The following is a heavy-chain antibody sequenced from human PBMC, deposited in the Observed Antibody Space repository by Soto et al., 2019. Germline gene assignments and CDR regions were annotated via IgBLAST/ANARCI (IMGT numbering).Heavy chain of an antibody. CDR3: AHRVLRTVFGLVTTTAIYFDF. Sequence: QITLNESGPTVVRPTETLTLTCRFSGFSLTTSGVGVGWIRQSPGKAPEWLALIYWDDDKRYSASLKSRLTITKDTSKNQVVLTVSGLGPTDTATYFCAHRVLRTVFGLVTTTAIYFDFWGQGTPVAVSS. CDR1: GFSLTTSGVG. J-gene: IGHJ4*02. V-gene: IGHV2-5*02. CDR2: IYWDDDK. D-gene: IGHD3-3*01.